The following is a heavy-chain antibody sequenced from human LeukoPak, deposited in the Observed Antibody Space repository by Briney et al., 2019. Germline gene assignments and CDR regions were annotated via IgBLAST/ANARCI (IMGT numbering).Heavy chain of an antibody. CDR2: IIPIFGTA. Sequence: SVKVSCKASGGTFSSYAISWVRQAPGQGLEWMGGIIPIFGTANYAQKFQGRVTITADESTSTAYMELSSLRSEDTAVYYCARGGIAAAAVAGFDPWGQGTLVTVSS. D-gene: IGHD6-13*01. V-gene: IGHV1-69*13. J-gene: IGHJ5*02. CDR3: ARGGIAAAAVAGFDP. CDR1: GGTFSSYA.